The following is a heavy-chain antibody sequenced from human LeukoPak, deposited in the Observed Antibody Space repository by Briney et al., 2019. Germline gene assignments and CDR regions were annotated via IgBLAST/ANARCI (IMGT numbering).Heavy chain of an antibody. CDR2: IHPHGIF. CDR3: ARGRDRSKAGAL. V-gene: IGHV4-34*01. J-gene: IGHJ4*02. CDR1: GGSCDDYY. D-gene: IGHD4/OR15-4a*01. Sequence: PSETLSLTCAVHGGSCDDYYCSWIRQPPGKGLEWIGEIHPHGIFYYNSSLVSRVTISIDAYKSQFSLRLNSVTAADTAFYYCARGRDRSKAGALWGQGSLVTVSS.